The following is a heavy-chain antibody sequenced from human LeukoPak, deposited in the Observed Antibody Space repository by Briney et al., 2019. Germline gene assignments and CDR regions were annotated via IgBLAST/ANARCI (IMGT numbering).Heavy chain of an antibody. V-gene: IGHV3-73*01. CDR2: IRGKADNYAT. J-gene: IGHJ4*02. Sequence: GGSLRLSCAASGFTFSGSPILWVRQASGKGLEWVGRIRGKADNYATAYAASVQGRCTISRDDSKNTAYLRLNSLKTEDTAVYYCTQSNYWGQGALVTVSS. CDR3: TQSNY. CDR1: GFTFSGSP.